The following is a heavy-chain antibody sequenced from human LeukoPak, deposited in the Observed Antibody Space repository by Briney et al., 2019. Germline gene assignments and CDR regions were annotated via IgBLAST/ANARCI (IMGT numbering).Heavy chain of an antibody. CDR1: GLSFSGYA. J-gene: IGHJ4*02. V-gene: IGHV3-30-3*01. CDR2: ISYDGINK. CDR3: ARDRVPYENSHYYWAFDY. Sequence: GGSLRLSCTASGLSFSGYALHWVRQAPGKGLEWVTLISYDGINKNYADSVKGRFTISRDNSKNTLYLQMNSLRDEDTAVYYCARDRVPYENSHYYWAFDYWGQGTLVTVSS. D-gene: IGHD3-22*01.